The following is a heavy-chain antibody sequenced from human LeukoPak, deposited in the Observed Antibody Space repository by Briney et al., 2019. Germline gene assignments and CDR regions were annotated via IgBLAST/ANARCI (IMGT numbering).Heavy chain of an antibody. Sequence: GASVKVSCKASGYTFTSYGISWVRQAPGQGLEWMGWISAYNGNTNYAQKLQGRVTMTTDTSTRTAYMELRSLRSDDTAVYYCARDRSSSADYYYYGMDVWGQGTTVTVSS. V-gene: IGHV1-18*01. J-gene: IGHJ6*02. CDR2: ISAYNGNT. CDR1: GYTFTSYG. CDR3: ARDRSSSADYYYYGMDV. D-gene: IGHD6-6*01.